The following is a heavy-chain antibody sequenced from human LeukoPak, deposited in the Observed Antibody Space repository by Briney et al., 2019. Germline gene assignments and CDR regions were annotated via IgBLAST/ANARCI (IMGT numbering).Heavy chain of an antibody. J-gene: IGHJ6*03. CDR1: GFTFSSYA. Sequence: GGSLRLSCAASGFTFSSYAMSWVRQAPGKGLEWVSGINWNGGSTGYADSVKGRFTISRDNAKNSLYLQMNSLRGEDTALYYCARRVPLDFYYDYMDVWGKGTTVTVYS. CDR3: ARRVPLDFYYDYMDV. CDR2: INWNGGST. D-gene: IGHD4/OR15-4a*01. V-gene: IGHV3-20*04.